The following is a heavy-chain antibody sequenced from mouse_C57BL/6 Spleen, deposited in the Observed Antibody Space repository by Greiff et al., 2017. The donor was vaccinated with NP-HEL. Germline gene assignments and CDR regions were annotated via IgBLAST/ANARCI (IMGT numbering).Heavy chain of an antibody. Sequence: EVKVVESGGGLVKPGGSLKLSCAASGFTFSDYGMHWVRQAPEKGLEWVAYISSGSSTIYYADTVKGRFTIYRDNAKNTLFLQMTSLRSEDTAMDYCARNYYGSSLDYWGQGTTLTVSS. CDR1: GFTFSDYG. CDR2: ISSGSSTI. V-gene: IGHV5-17*01. CDR3: ARNYYGSSLDY. D-gene: IGHD1-1*01. J-gene: IGHJ2*01.